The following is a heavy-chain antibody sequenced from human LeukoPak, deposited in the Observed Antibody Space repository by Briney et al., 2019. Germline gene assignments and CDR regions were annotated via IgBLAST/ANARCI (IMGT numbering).Heavy chain of an antibody. Sequence: KSGGSLRLSCAASGFTFSSYSMNWVRQAPGKGLEWVSSISSSSSYIYYADSVKGRFTISRDNAKNSLYLQMNSLRAEDTAVYYCARDGYYDSSWVRGGPNRFDYWGQGTLVTVSS. CDR3: ARDGYYDSSWVRGGPNRFDY. J-gene: IGHJ4*02. D-gene: IGHD3-22*01. CDR1: GFTFSSYS. CDR2: ISSSSSYI. V-gene: IGHV3-21*01.